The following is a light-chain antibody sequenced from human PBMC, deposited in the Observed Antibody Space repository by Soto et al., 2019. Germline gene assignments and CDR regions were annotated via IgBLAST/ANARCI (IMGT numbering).Light chain of an antibody. CDR1: QSIDNW. Sequence: DIQMTQSPSPLSASIGDRVTITCRASQSIDNWLAWYQQKPGKAPHLLIYDASRLETGVPSRFSGSGSGTEFPLTISSPRADYFATFFCQHKNGYPYTLAPGTKREIK. J-gene: IGKJ2*01. CDR3: QHKNGYPYT. CDR2: DAS. V-gene: IGKV1-5*01.